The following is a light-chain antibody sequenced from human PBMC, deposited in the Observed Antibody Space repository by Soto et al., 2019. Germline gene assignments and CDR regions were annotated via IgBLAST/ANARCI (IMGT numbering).Light chain of an antibody. J-gene: IGKJ1*01. Sequence: DIQMTQSPSSVSASVGDRVTITCRASQAISTWLAWYQQKPGKAPKLLIYAASNLQTGVASRFSGSGSGTDFTLTTISLQPEDFATYYCQQANSFPRTFGQGTKVEIK. V-gene: IGKV1D-12*01. CDR1: QAISTW. CDR3: QQANSFPRT. CDR2: AAS.